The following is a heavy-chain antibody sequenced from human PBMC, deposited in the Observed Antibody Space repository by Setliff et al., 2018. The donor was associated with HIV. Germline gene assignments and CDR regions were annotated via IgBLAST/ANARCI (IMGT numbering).Heavy chain of an antibody. Sequence: GASVKVSCKASGYTFTDNYIHWVRQAPGQGLEWRAWINSATGGTNYAQNFQGWVTVTRATSISTAYMELSRLRSDDTAVYYCARGVGINYYYYYGMDVWGQGTTVTVSS. V-gene: IGHV1-2*04. J-gene: IGHJ6*02. CDR2: INSATGGT. CDR3: ARGVGINYYYYYGMDV. CDR1: GYTFTDNY. D-gene: IGHD1-26*01.